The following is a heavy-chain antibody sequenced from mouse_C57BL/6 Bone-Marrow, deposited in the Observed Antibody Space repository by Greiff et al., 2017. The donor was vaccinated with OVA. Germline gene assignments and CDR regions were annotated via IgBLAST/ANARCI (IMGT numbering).Heavy chain of an antibody. Sequence: QVQLQQPGAELVKPGASVKLSCKASGYTFTSYWMHWVKQRPGRGLDWIGRIDPNSGGTKYNEKFKSKATLTVDKPSSTAYMQLSSLTSEDSAVYYCARPAGSSYWYFDVWGTGTTVTVSS. J-gene: IGHJ1*03. V-gene: IGHV1-72*01. D-gene: IGHD1-1*01. CDR1: GYTFTSYW. CDR3: ARPAGSSYWYFDV. CDR2: IDPNSGGT.